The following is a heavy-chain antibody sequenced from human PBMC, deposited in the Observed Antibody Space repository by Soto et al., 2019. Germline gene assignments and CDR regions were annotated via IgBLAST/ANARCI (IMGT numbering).Heavy chain of an antibody. CDR2: IYSGGST. CDR1: GFTVSINY. D-gene: IGHD3-22*01. V-gene: IGHV3-53*01. Sequence: HPGGSLRLSCAASGFTVSINYMSWFRQAPGKGLEWVSVIYSGGSTSYADSVKGRFTISRDNSTNTLSLQMNSLRAEDTSVYYCARDRVESGYPEYFQHWGQGTLVTVSS. CDR3: ARDRVESGYPEYFQH. J-gene: IGHJ1*01.